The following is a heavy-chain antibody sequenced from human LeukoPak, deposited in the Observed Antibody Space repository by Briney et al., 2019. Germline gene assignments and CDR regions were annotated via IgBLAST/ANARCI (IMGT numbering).Heavy chain of an antibody. Sequence: ASVKVSCKASGYTFNTYFMHWVRQAPGQGLEWMGSINPTGGSTNYAQKFQGRVTMTRDMSTSTVFMELDSLRSEDTAVYYCARGPGDLGDYWGQGTLVTVSS. CDR3: ARGPGDLGDY. CDR2: INPTGGST. J-gene: IGHJ4*02. D-gene: IGHD7-27*01. CDR1: GYTFNTYF. V-gene: IGHV1-46*02.